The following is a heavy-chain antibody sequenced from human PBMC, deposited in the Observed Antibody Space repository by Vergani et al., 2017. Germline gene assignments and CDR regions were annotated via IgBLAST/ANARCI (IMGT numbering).Heavy chain of an antibody. CDR1: GGSFTSYN. CDR2: IDHTGRP. V-gene: IGHV4-34*01. J-gene: IGHJ6*02. Sequence: QVQLQQWGGGLLKPSETLSLTCVVNGGSFTSYNWTWIRQSPGEGLEWVGDIDHTGRPDYNPSLKSRLTMSVDKSRNQFSLTLNSVTATDTAIYFCARVNTETNVHLYYYYCMDVWGQGTAVTVS. CDR3: ARVNTETNVHLYYYYCMDV. D-gene: IGHD4-11*01.